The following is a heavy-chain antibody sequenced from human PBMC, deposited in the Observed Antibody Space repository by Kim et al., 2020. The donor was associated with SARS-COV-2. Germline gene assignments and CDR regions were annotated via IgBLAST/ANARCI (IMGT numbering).Heavy chain of an antibody. CDR1: GFTFSRFS. CDR2: MSGGGRT. Sequence: GGSLRLSCVTSGFTFSRFSMSWVRQSTGKGLEWLAAMSGGGRTYYPASVKGRFTISRDNSKNTLYLQINSLRAEDTAVYYCAKRGTGDGPNAFDGRCRG. D-gene: IGHD1-1*01. J-gene: IGHJ4*02. CDR3: AKRGTGDGPNAFDG. V-gene: IGHV3-23*01.